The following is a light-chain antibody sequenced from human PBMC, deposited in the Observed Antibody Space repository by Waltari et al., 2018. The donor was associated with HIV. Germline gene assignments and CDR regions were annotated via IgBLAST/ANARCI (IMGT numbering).Light chain of an antibody. CDR1: SGDIGGSYSF. CDR3: SSYTSSHIVI. V-gene: IGLV2-14*01. CDR2: EFS. J-gene: IGLJ2*01. Sequence: QSALTQPASVSGSPGQSITSSCTGTSGDIGGSYSFVSWYQQHPATVPQLILFEFSNRPSGVSNRFSGSKSANTASLTISGLQPEDEADYYCSSYTSSHIVIFGGGTKVTVL.